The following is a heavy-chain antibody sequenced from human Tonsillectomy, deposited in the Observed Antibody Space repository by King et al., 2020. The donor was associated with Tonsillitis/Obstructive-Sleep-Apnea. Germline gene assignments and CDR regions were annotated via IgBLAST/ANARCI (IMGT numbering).Heavy chain of an antibody. CDR3: ALSPIASGPSLWGFDY. Sequence: QLVQSGAEVKKPGASVKVSCKASGYTFTGYYMHWVRQAPGQGLEWMGWINPNSGGTNYAQKFQGRVTMTRDTSISTAYMELSRLRSDDTAVYYCALSPIASGPSLWGFDYWGQGTLVTVSS. CDR1: GYTFTGYY. CDR2: INPNSGGT. D-gene: IGHD5-12*01. J-gene: IGHJ4*02. V-gene: IGHV1-2*02.